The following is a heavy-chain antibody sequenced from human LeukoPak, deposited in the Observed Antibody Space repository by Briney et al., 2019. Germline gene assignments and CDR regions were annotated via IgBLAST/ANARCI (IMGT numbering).Heavy chain of an antibody. Sequence: GGSLRLSCAASGFTFSSYAMSWVRRAPGKGLEWVSAISGSGGSTYYADSVKGRFSISRDNSKNTLYLQLNSLRAEDTAVYYCAKEKAGYCSSTSCFDGYDYWGQGTLVTVSS. CDR1: GFTFSSYA. CDR2: ISGSGGST. V-gene: IGHV3-23*01. J-gene: IGHJ4*02. D-gene: IGHD2-2*01. CDR3: AKEKAGYCSSTSCFDGYDY.